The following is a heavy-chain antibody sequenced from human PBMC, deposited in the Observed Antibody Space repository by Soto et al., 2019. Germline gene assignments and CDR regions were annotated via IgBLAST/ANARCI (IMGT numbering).Heavy chain of an antibody. Sequence: GGSLRLSCAASGFSFSSYGMHWVRQAPGKGLEWVAVISYDGGTTYYADSVKGRFTISRDNSKNTLYLQMNSLKTEDTAVYYCTTDRYYYDSSGYYYVGYFDYWGQGTLVTVSS. J-gene: IGHJ4*02. CDR1: GFSFSSYG. CDR2: ISYDGGTT. CDR3: TTDRYYYDSSGYYYVGYFDY. D-gene: IGHD3-22*01. V-gene: IGHV3-30*03.